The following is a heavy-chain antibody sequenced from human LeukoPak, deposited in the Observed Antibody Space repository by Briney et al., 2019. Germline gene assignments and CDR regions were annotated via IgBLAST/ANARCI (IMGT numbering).Heavy chain of an antibody. V-gene: IGHV3-11*06. CDR1: GFTFSDYY. Sequence: GGSLRLSCAASGFTFSDYYMSWIRQAPGKGLEWISYISSSSSYTNYADSVKGRFTISRDNARNSLYLQMNSLRAEDTAVYYCARDLPNPYCSSTSCSSDYYGMDVWGEGTTVTVSS. CDR2: ISSSSSYT. J-gene: IGHJ6*04. D-gene: IGHD2-2*01. CDR3: ARDLPNPYCSSTSCSSDYYGMDV.